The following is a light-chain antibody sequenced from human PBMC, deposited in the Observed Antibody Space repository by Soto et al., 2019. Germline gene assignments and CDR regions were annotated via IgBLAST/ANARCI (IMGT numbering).Light chain of an antibody. CDR1: QSVYSSY. V-gene: IGKV3-20*01. Sequence: EIVLTQSPGTLSLSPGERATLSCRASQSVYSSYLAWYQQKPGQAPRLLIYDASSRATGIPDRFSGSGSGTDFTLTISRLEPEYFAVYYCQQYGNLWTFGQGTKLEI. CDR3: QQYGNLWT. CDR2: DAS. J-gene: IGKJ2*02.